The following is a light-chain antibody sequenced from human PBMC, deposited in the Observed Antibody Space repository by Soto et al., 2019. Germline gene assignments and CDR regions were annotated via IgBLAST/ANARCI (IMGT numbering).Light chain of an antibody. CDR1: SSDVGGYDY. V-gene: IGLV2-14*01. CDR2: EVS. CDR3: SSYSISTAYL. J-gene: IGLJ1*01. Sequence: QSALTQPASVSGSPGQSITISCTGTSSDVGGYDYVSWYQLHPGKAPKLMIFEVSNRPSGVSYRFSGSKSGNTASLTISGLQVEDEADYFCSSYSISTAYLFXTGTKVTVL.